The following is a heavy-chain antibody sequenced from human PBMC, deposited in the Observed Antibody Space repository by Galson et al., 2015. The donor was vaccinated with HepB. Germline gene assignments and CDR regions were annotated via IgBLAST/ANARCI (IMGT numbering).Heavy chain of an antibody. CDR2: IGAYNGNT. V-gene: IGHV1-18*01. D-gene: IGHD1-14*01. CDR1: GYTFTNYG. J-gene: IGHJ6*02. Sequence: QSGAEVKQPGASVKVSCKASGYTFTNYGISWVRQAPGQGLEWMGWIGAYNGNTNYAQKLQGRVTMTTDTSTSTAYMELRSLRSDDTAVYYCARVPPVSYYYYGMDVWGQGTTVTVSS. CDR3: ARVPPVSYYYYGMDV.